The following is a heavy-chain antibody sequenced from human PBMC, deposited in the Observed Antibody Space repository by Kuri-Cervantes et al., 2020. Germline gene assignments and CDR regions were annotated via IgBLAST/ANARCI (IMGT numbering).Heavy chain of an antibody. CDR3: AKREYDFWSGYLPFLFDY. CDR1: GFIFSSYS. D-gene: IGHD3-3*01. J-gene: IGHJ4*02. V-gene: IGHV3-21*01. Sequence: GGSLRLSCAASGFIFSSYSMNWVRQAPGKGLEWVSSISSSSSYIYYADSVKGRFTISRDNAKNSLYLQMNSLRAEDTAVYYCAKREYDFWSGYLPFLFDYWGQGTLVTVSS. CDR2: ISSSSSYI.